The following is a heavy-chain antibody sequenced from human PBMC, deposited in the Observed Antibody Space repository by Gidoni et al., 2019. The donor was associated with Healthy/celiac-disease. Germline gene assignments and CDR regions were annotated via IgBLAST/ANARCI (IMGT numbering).Heavy chain of an antibody. Sequence: QVQLQESGPGLVKPSQTLSRTCTVSGGSISSGSYYWSWIRQPAGKGLEWIGRIYTSGSTNYTPSLKSRVTISVDTSKNQFSLKLSSVTAADTAVYYCASSPLSIAVAGPPGMRYWGQETLVTVSS. J-gene: IGHJ4*02. CDR3: ASSPLSIAVAGPPGMRY. D-gene: IGHD6-19*01. CDR2: IYTSGST. V-gene: IGHV4-61*02. CDR1: GGSISSGSYY.